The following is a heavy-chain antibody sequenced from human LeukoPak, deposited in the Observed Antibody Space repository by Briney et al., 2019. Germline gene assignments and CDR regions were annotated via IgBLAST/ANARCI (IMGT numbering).Heavy chain of an antibody. CDR2: IIPIFGTA. D-gene: IGHD3-22*01. CDR1: GGTFSSYA. CDR3: ARDGGDTMIVVRGKNWFDP. Sequence: ASVKVSCKASGGTFSSYAISWVRQAPGQGLEWMGGIIPIFGTANYAQKFQGRVTITADKSTSTAYMELSSLRSEDTAVYYCARDGGDTMIVVRGKNWFDPWGQGTLVTVSS. V-gene: IGHV1-69*06. J-gene: IGHJ5*02.